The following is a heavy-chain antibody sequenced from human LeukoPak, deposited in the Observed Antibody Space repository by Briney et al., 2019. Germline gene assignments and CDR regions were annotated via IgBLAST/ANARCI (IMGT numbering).Heavy chain of an antibody. V-gene: IGHV4-28*01. J-gene: IGHJ3*02. D-gene: IGHD2-21*01. Sequence: SETLSLTCTVSDYSISNNNWWGWIRQPPGKGLEWIGEIYHSGITYYNASLKSRVTISVDKSKNQLSLKLTSVTAADTAVYYCVYRGAPGAFDIWGQGTMVTVSS. CDR2: IYHSGIT. CDR3: VYRGAPGAFDI. CDR1: DYSISNNNW.